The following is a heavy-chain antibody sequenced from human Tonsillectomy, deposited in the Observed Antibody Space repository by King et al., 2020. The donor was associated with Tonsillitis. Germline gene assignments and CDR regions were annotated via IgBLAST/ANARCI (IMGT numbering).Heavy chain of an antibody. CDR2: ISSSGNTI. CDR1: GFTFSSYE. V-gene: IGHV3-48*03. Sequence: VQLVESGGGLVQPGGSLRLSCAASGFTFSSYEMNWVRQAPGKGLEWGSYISSSGNTIFYADSVKGRFTISRDNAKNSLSLQMNSLRAEDTALYYCAREGYSNSLVYWGQGTLVTVSS. J-gene: IGHJ4*02. CDR3: AREGYSNSLVY. D-gene: IGHD6-13*01.